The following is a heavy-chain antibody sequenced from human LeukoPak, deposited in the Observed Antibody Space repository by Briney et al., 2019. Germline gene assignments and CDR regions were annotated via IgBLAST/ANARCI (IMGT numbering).Heavy chain of an antibody. CDR2: IYYSGNS. V-gene: IGHV4-59*08. CDR3: ARHNHYDSSGYYYLDY. J-gene: IGHJ4*02. Sequence: SETLSLTRTVSGGSISGYYWSWIRQPPGKGLEWIGYIYYSGNSNYNPSLKSRVTISVDTSKNQFSLKLSSVTATDTAVYYCARHNHYDSSGYYYLDYWGLGTLVTVSS. CDR1: GGSISGYY. D-gene: IGHD3-22*01.